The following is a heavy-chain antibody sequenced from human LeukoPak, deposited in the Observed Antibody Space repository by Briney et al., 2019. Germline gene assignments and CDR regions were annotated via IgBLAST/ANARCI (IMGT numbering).Heavy chain of an antibody. Sequence: SQTLSLTYAISVDSVSINSAAWNWLRQSPSRGLEWLGRTYYRSKWYNDYAVDGKSRITINPDTSKNQFSLQLNSVTPEDTAVYYCARDVDFWSGYSYYFDYWGQGTLVTVSS. J-gene: IGHJ4*02. D-gene: IGHD3-3*01. V-gene: IGHV6-1*01. CDR3: ARDVDFWSGYSYYFDY. CDR2: TYYRSKWYN. CDR1: VDSVSINSAA.